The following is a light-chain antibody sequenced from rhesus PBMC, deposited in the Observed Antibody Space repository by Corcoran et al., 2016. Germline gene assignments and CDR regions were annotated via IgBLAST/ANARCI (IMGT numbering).Light chain of an antibody. CDR1: QSISSW. CDR3: LQYSSSPWT. V-gene: IGKV1-22*01. Sequence: DIQMTQSPSSLSASVGDTVTITCRASQSISSWLDWYQQKPGKAPKLLIYKASSLQSGVPSRFSGSGSGTVFTHTISRLQPEAFATYYCLQYSSSPWTFDQGTKVEIK. CDR2: KAS. J-gene: IGKJ1*01.